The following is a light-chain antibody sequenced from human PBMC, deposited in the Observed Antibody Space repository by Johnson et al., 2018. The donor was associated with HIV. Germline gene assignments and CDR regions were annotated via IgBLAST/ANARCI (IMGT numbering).Light chain of an antibody. Sequence: QSVLTQPPSVSAAPGQKVTISCSGSSSNIGNNYVSWYQQLPGTAPKLLIYENNKRPSGIPDRFSGSKSGTSATLGITGLQTGDEADHYCGKWDSSLSAFYVFGTGTKVTVL. CDR1: SSNIGNNY. CDR2: ENN. J-gene: IGLJ1*01. CDR3: GKWDSSLSAFYV. V-gene: IGLV1-51*02.